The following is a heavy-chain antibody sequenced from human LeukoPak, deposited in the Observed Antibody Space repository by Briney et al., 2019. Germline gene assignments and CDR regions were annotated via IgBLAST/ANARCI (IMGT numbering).Heavy chain of an antibody. CDR3: GRDSPYFDY. CDR1: GFNFGNYA. V-gene: IGHV3-49*04. Sequence: GSLRLSCTTSGFNFGNYAMSWVRQAPGKGLEWVGFTRSKAYGGATEYAASVKGRVTISRDDSKSIAYLQMNSLKTEDTAVYYCGRDSPYFDYWGQGTLVTVSS. CDR2: TRSKAYGGAT. J-gene: IGHJ4*02.